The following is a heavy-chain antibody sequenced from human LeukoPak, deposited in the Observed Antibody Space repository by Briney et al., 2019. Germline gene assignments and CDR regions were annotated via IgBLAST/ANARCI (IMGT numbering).Heavy chain of an antibody. D-gene: IGHD4-17*01. CDR1: GYIFTDYY. J-gene: IGHJ4*02. Sequence: ASVKVSCKASGYIFTDYYMHWVRQAPGQGLEWMGWINPNSGGSNYAQKFQGRVTMTRDTSISTAYMELSRLRSDDTAVYYCRTDRYGDYGDYIDYWGQGTLVTVSS. CDR2: INPNSGGS. CDR3: RTDRYGDYGDYIDY. V-gene: IGHV1-2*02.